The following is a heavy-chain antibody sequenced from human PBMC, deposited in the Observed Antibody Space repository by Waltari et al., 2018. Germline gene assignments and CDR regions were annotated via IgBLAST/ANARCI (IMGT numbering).Heavy chain of an antibody. CDR2: ISYNGAT. CDR3: ATYIGASVGTAAFDV. V-gene: IGHV4-39*01. D-gene: IGHD5-12*01. CDR1: GGSLTSTRHH. J-gene: IGHJ3*01. Sequence: QLQLQESGPGLVKPSETLSLTCSVSGGSLTSTRHHWGWIRQPPGQGLEWIGTISYNGATYSSLSLKSRVTISRDTSKNQLSLKLGSVTAADTGVYYCATYIGASVGTAAFDVWGQGTMVTVSS.